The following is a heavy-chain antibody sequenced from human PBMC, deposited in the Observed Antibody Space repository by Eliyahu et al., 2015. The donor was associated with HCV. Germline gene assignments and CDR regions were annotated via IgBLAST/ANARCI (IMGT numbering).Heavy chain of an antibody. D-gene: IGHD3-22*01. Sequence: QLHLRESGPGLVKPSETLSLTCSVSGGSITNSNYYWGWIRQPPGKGLEWIGSIYFSGTTYYNSSLRSRVTISIDTSQNQFSLRVTSVTAADTAVYYCATGISDYYDSPLWGQGTMVTVSS. CDR2: IYFSGTT. CDR3: ATGISDYYDSPL. J-gene: IGHJ3*01. V-gene: IGHV4-39*01. CDR1: GGSITNSNYY.